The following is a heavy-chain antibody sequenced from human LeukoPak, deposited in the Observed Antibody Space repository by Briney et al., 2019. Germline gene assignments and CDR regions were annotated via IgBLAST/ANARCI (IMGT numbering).Heavy chain of an antibody. D-gene: IGHD2-15*01. CDR2: IYCSGST. CDR3: ARARVYCSGGSCYGYYYYGMDV. V-gene: IGHV4-30-4*01. CDR1: GGSISSGDYY. J-gene: IGHJ6*02. Sequence: SETLSLTCTVSGGSISSGDYYWSWIRQPPGKGLEWIGYIYCSGSTYYNPSLKSRVTISVDTSKNQFSLKLSSVTAADTAVYYCARARVYCSGGSCYGYYYYGMDVWGQGTTVTVSS.